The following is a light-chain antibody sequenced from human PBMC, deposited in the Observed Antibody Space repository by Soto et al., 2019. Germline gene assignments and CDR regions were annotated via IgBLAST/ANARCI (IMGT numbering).Light chain of an antibody. CDR1: QSVSSN. CDR3: QQYNKWPLT. J-gene: IGKJ1*01. CDR2: AVS. Sequence: EIMMTQSPGTLSASPGERATLSCMASQSVSSNLAWYQQKPGQAPRLLIYAVSTRATGIPARFSGSGSGTEFTLTISSLQSEDFAVDYCQQYNKWPLTFGQGTKVEIK. V-gene: IGKV3-15*01.